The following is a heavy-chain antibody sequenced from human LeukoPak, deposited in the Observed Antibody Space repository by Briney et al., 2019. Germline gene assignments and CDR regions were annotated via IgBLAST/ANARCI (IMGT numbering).Heavy chain of an antibody. CDR1: GYPFIENY. D-gene: IGHD3-3*01. CDR2: INPHTGAA. CDR3: ARGKSGYSP. V-gene: IGHV1-2*02. J-gene: IGHJ4*02. Sequence: GASVKVSCKVSGYPFIENYIHWVRQAPGQGLEWMGLINPHTGAANYSQKFQGRVTMTRDTSISTAYMYLTTLRFDDTAVYYCARGKSGYSPWGQGTPVTVSS.